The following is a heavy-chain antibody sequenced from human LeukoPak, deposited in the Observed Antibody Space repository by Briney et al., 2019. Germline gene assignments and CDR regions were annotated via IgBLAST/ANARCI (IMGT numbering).Heavy chain of an antibody. CDR2: IYYSGTT. CDR3: ARAPAVVGYSWFDP. CDR1: GGSISSNNHY. Sequence: SETLSLTCTVSGGSISSNNHYWGWIRQPPGKGLEWIGSIYYSGTTFYRPSLKTRVTISLDKSKNQFSLRLTSVTAADTAVYYCARAPAVVGYSWFDPWGQGTLVTVSS. V-gene: IGHV4-39*07. D-gene: IGHD5-18*01. J-gene: IGHJ5*02.